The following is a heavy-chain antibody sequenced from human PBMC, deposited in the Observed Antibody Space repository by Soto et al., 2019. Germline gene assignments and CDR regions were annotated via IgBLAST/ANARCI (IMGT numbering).Heavy chain of an antibody. CDR1: GGSFSGYY. CDR2: INHSGST. D-gene: IGHD6-6*01. CDR3: ARGDSKGPRYRAARPYYYGMDV. J-gene: IGHJ6*02. V-gene: IGHV4-34*01. Sequence: SETLSLTCAVYGGSFSGYYWSWIRQPPGKGLEWIGEINHSGSTNYNPSLKSRVTISVDTSKNQFSLKLSSVTAADTAVYYCARGDSKGPRYRAARPYYYGMDVWGQGTTVTVSS.